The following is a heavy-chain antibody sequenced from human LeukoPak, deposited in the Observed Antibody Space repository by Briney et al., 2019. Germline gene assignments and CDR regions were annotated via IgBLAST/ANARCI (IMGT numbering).Heavy chain of an antibody. J-gene: IGHJ4*02. CDR2: IYTSGST. D-gene: IGHD3-3*01. V-gene: IGHV4-4*07. CDR3: ARGSDYDFWSGYTFDY. CDR1: GGSISSYY. Sequence: SETLSLTCTVSGGSISSYYWSWIRQPAGKGLEWIGRIYTSGSTNYNPSLKSRVTMSVDTSKNQFSLKLSSVTAADTAVYYCARGSDYDFWSGYTFDYWGQGTLVTVSS.